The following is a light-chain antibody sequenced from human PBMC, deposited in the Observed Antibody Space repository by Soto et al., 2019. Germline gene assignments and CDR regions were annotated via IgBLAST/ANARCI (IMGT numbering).Light chain of an antibody. CDR2: EVN. V-gene: IGLV2-14*01. CDR3: SSYTSSITPYV. J-gene: IGLJ1*01. Sequence: QSALTQPASVSGSPGQSITISCTGTSSDVGGYNYVSWYQQHPGKAPKLMIYEVNNRPSGVANRFSGSKSGNSASLTISGLQSEDEADYYCSSYTSSITPYVFGAGTKVTVL. CDR1: SSDVGGYNY.